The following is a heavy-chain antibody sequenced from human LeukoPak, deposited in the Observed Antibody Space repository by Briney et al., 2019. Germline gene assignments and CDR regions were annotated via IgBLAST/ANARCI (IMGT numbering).Heavy chain of an antibody. J-gene: IGHJ4*02. Sequence: GGSLRLSCAVSGFTFSSYAMSWVRQAPGKGVEWVSAITGGGGGTYYADSVKGRFTTSRDNSKNSLYMQMNSLRAEDTAVYYCAKGSDSGWYGAYFDYWGQGTLVTVSS. CDR1: GFTFSSYA. CDR2: ITGGGGGT. V-gene: IGHV3-23*01. CDR3: AKGSDSGWYGAYFDY. D-gene: IGHD6-19*01.